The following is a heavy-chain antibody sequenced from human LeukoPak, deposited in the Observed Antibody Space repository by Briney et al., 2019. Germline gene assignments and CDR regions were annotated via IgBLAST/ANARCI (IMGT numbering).Heavy chain of an antibody. J-gene: IGHJ3*01. Sequence: PGGPLRLSCAASGFTFSIYWMYWVRQAPGKGLVWVSRIDSDGRTTDYADSLRGRFIISRDNSKNTLYLQMNSLKADDTAIYYCVVASDALDLWGQGTTVTVSS. CDR2: IDSDGRTT. V-gene: IGHV3-74*01. D-gene: IGHD5-12*01. CDR3: VVASDALDL. CDR1: GFTFSIYW.